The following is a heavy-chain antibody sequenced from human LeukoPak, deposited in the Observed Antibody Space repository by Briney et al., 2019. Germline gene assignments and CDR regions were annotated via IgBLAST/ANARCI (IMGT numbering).Heavy chain of an antibody. CDR1: GGSISSSSYY. V-gene: IGHV4-39*07. CDR3: ASLWYYYDSSGYMDV. Sequence: PSETLSLTCTVSGGSISSSSYYWGWIRQPPGKGLEWIGSIYYSGSTYYNPSLKSRVTISVDTSKNQFSLKLSSVTAADTAVYYCASLWYYYDSSGYMDVWGKGTTVTISS. CDR2: IYYSGST. J-gene: IGHJ6*03. D-gene: IGHD3-22*01.